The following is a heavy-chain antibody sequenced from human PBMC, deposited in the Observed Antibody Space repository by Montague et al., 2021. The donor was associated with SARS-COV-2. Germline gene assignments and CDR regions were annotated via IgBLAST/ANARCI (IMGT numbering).Heavy chain of an antibody. CDR1: GGSISGYY. J-gene: IGHJ6*02. D-gene: IGHD3-3*01. V-gene: IGHV4-34*01. Sequence: SETLSLTCAVYGGSISGYYWSWIRQPPGKGMAWIGEINRSGSTNYNPSLKSRVTISVDTSKNQFSLKLSTVTAADAAVYYCARIRCITIFGVVITPYYYGMDVWGQGTTVTVSS. CDR2: INRSGST. CDR3: ARIRCITIFGVVITPYYYGMDV.